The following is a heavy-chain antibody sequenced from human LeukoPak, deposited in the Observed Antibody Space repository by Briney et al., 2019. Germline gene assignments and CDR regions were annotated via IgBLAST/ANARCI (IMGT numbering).Heavy chain of an antibody. CDR3: AIGGSSGYYLSRDY. Sequence: PGGSLRLSCAASGFTFSSYSMNWVRQAPGKGLEWVSSISSSSSYIYYADSVKGRFTISRDNAKNSLFLQMNSLRDEDTAVYYCAIGGSSGYYLSRDYWGQGTLVTVSS. J-gene: IGHJ4*02. CDR2: ISSSSSYI. D-gene: IGHD3-22*01. CDR1: GFTFSSYS. V-gene: IGHV3-21*01.